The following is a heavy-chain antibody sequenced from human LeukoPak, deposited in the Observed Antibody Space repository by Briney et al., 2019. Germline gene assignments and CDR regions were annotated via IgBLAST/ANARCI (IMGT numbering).Heavy chain of an antibody. Sequence: GSLRLSCAASGFTFSSYAMSWVRQAPGKGLEWVSAISGSGGSTYYADSVKGRFTISRDNSKNTLYLQMNSLRAEDTAVYYCAKAAQLTDLTGSHFDYWGQGTLVIVSS. D-gene: IGHD3-9*01. J-gene: IGHJ4*02. CDR3: AKAAQLTDLTGSHFDY. CDR1: GFTFSSYA. CDR2: ISGSGGST. V-gene: IGHV3-23*01.